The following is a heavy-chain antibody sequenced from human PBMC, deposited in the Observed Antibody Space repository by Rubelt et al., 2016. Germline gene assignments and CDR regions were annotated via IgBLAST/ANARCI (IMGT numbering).Heavy chain of an antibody. CDR2: VSAYNGNT. J-gene: IGHJ4*02. Sequence: QVQLVQSGAEVKKPGASVKVSCKASGYTFTSYGISWVRQAPGHGLEWMGWVSAYNGNTNYAQKLQGRVTMTTDTSTSTAYMELRSLRSDDTAVYYCARVEYYYDSSGYSDYWGQGTLVTVSS. D-gene: IGHD3-22*01. V-gene: IGHV1-18*01. CDR1: GYTFTSYG. CDR3: ARVEYYYDSSGYSDY.